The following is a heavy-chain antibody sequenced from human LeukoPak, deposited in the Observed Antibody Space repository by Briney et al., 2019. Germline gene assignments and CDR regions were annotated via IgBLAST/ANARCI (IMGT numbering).Heavy chain of an antibody. CDR3: ARRSWTSEWYFDL. Sequence: SETLSLTCTVSGGSISTYFWSWIRQPPGKGLEWIGYVYHSGSTNYNPSLKSRVTISVDTSKNQFSLKLNSVTAADTAVYYCARRSWTSEWYFDLWGRGTLVTVSS. J-gene: IGHJ2*01. CDR1: GGSISTYF. D-gene: IGHD1-26*01. V-gene: IGHV4-59*08. CDR2: VYHSGST.